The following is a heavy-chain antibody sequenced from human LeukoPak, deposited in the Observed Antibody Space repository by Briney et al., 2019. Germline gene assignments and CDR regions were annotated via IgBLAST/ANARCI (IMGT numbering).Heavy chain of an antibody. CDR1: GYSISSGYY. CDR3: ARRTGITIFGVVIRGSFDY. V-gene: IGHV4-38-2*01. J-gene: IGHJ4*02. CDR2: IYHSGST. Sequence: SETLSLTCAVSGYSISSGYYWGWIRQPPGKGLEWTGSIYHSGSTYYNPSLKSRVTISVDTSKNQFSLKLSSVTAADTAVYYCARRTGITIFGVVIRGSFDYWGQGTLVTVSS. D-gene: IGHD3-3*01.